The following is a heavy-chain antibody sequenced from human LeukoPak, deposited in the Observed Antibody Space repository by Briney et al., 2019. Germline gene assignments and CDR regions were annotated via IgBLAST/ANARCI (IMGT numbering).Heavy chain of an antibody. CDR2: IIPIFGTA. V-gene: IGHV1-69*05. D-gene: IGHD3-22*01. Sequence: SVKVSCKASGGTFSSYVISWVRQAPGQGLEWMGGIIPIFGTASYAQKFQGRVTITTDESTSTAYMELSSLRSGDTAVYYCARDRVGYYDSSGLWTRHSRTDAFDIWGQGTMVTVSS. J-gene: IGHJ3*02. CDR3: ARDRVGYYDSSGLWTRHSRTDAFDI. CDR1: GGTFSSYV.